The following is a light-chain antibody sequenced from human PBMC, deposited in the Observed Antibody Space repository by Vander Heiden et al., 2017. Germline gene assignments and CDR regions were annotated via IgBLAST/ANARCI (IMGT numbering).Light chain of an antibody. CDR1: QSVSSY. J-gene: IGKJ1*01. V-gene: IGKV3-11*01. Sequence: IVLTQPPATLSLSPGERATLSCRASQSVSSYLAWYQQKPGQAPRLLIYDASNRATGIPARFSGSGSGTDFTLTISSLEPEDFAVYYCQQRSNWLWTFGQGTKVEIK. CDR2: DAS. CDR3: QQRSNWLWT.